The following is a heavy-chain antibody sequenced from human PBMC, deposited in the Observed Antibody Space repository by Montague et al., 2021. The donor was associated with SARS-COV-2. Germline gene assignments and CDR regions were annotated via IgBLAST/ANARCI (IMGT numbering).Heavy chain of an antibody. CDR1: GFTFTSYA. CDR3: ARGVITPDY. V-gene: IGHV3-23*01. J-gene: IGHJ4*02. D-gene: IGHD2-21*01. Sequence: SLRLSCPVSGFTFTSYAMSWVRQAPGKGLEWVSGIVDSDSSTHYADSVKGRFTISRDNSKNMVYLQMNSLRAEDTAVYYCARGVITPDYWGQGTLVTVSS. CDR2: IVDSDSST.